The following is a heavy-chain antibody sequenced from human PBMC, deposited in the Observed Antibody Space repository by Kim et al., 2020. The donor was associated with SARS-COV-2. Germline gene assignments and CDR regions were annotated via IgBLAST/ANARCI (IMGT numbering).Heavy chain of an antibody. CDR2: ISHDGSEK. D-gene: IGHD3-22*01. J-gene: IGHJ4*02. CDR3: ARWAGTGSGGYSLDY. CDR1: GSPFSGHG. V-gene: IGHV3-30*12. Sequence: GGSLRLSCAVSGSPFSGHGMHWVRQAPGKGLEWVAVISHDGSEKGYTDSVKGRFIVSKDNAKNALYLQMDSLRADDTAVYFCARWAGTGSGGYSLDYWGQGTLVTVYS.